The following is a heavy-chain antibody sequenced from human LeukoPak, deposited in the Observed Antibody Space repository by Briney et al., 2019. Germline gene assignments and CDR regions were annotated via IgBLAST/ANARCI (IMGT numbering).Heavy chain of an antibody. CDR2: INHSGST. D-gene: IGHD3-10*01. CDR1: GGSFSGYY. Sequence: PSETLSLTCAVYGGSFSGYYWSWIRQPPGKGLEWIGEINHSGSTNYNPSLKSRVTISVDTSKNQFSLKLSSVTAADTAVYYCARGTEIIGIGEDYWGQGTLVTVSS. J-gene: IGHJ4*02. CDR3: ARGTEIIGIGEDY. V-gene: IGHV4-34*01.